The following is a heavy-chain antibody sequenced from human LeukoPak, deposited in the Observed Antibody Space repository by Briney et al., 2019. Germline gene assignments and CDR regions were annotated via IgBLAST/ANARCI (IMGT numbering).Heavy chain of an antibody. CDR2: IRSKTAGGTT. D-gene: IGHD3-3*01. CDR1: GFSFTDAW. Sequence: GGSLRLSCAASGFSFTDAWMTWVRQAPGKGLEWVGRIRSKTAGGTTDLAAPVKGRFSISRDDSKNTLYLQMNSLKTEDTAVYYCARDLYWVFDWGQGILVTVSS. J-gene: IGHJ4*02. V-gene: IGHV3-15*01. CDR3: ARDLYWVFD.